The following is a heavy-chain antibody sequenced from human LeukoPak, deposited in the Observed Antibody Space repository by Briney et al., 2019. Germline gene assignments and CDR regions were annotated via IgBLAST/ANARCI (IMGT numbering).Heavy chain of an antibody. V-gene: IGHV3-7*01. CDR3: ARVGTWELQRVFDN. J-gene: IGHJ4*02. D-gene: IGHD1-26*01. CDR1: GFAFSSYW. CDR2: INRAGIES. Sequence: GGSLRLSCATSGFAFSSYWMTWVRQVPGKGLEWVANINRAGIESYYVDSVKGRFTISRDNAENSLYLQMDSLRVDDTAVYYCARVGTWELQRVFDNWGQGTLVTVSS.